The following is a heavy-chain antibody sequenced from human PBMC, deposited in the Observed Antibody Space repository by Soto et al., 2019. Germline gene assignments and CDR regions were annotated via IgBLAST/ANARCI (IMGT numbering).Heavy chain of an antibody. V-gene: IGHV3-23*01. D-gene: IGHD4-4*01. CDR1: GFTFSSYA. CDR3: AKAGVTTVTGNWFDP. Sequence: GGSLRLSCAASGFTFSSYAMSWVRQAPGKGLEWVSAISGSGGSTYYADSVKGRFTISRDNSKNTLYLQMNSPRAEDTAVYYCAKAGVTTVTGNWFDPWGQGTLVTVSS. CDR2: ISGSGGST. J-gene: IGHJ5*02.